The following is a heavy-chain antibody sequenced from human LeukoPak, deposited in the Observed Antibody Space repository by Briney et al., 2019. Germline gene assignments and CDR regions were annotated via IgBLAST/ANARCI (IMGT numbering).Heavy chain of an antibody. Sequence: PGGSLRLSCAASGFTFSSYWMGWVRQAPGKGLEWVANIKQDGSEKYYVDSVKGRFTISRDNAKNSLYLQMNSLRAEDTAVYYCARGARGYSYGETIDYWGQGTLVTVSS. D-gene: IGHD5-18*01. V-gene: IGHV3-7*03. CDR1: GFTFSSYW. J-gene: IGHJ4*02. CDR2: IKQDGSEK. CDR3: ARGARGYSYGETIDY.